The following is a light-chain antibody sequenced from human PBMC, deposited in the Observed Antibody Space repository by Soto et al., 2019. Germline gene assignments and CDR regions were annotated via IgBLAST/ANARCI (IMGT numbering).Light chain of an antibody. V-gene: IGKV3-20*01. J-gene: IGKJ1*01. CDR1: QSVTSNY. CDR2: GTS. Sequence: EIVLTQSPGTLSLSPGERATLSCRASQSVTSNYLAWYQQEPGQAPRLLIYGTSSRATGIPDRFSGSGSGTDFTLTISRLEPEDFAVDYCQQYSYSPLTFGLGTKVDIK. CDR3: QQYSYSPLT.